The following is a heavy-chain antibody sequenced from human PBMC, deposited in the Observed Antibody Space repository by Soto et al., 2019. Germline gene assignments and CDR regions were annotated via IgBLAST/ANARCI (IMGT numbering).Heavy chain of an antibody. CDR3: ARDSGYSSSWYELRTYYYYGMDV. V-gene: IGHV4-59*01. CDR1: GGSISSYY. J-gene: IGHJ6*02. Sequence: SETLSLTCTVSGGSISSYYWSWIRQPPGKGLEWIGYIYYSGSTNYNPSLKSRVTISVDTSKNQFSLKLSSVTAADTAVYYCARDSGYSSSWYELRTYYYYGMDVWGQGTTVTVSS. D-gene: IGHD6-13*01. CDR2: IYYSGST.